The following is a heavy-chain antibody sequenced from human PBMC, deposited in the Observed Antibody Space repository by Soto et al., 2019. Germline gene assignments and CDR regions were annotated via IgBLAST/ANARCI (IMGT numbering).Heavy chain of an antibody. CDR1: GFTFSSYW. Sequence: EVQLVESGGGLVQPGGSLRLSCAASGFTFSSYWMSWVRQAPGKGLEWVANIKQDGSEKYYVDSVKGRFTISRDNAKNSLYRQMNSLRAEDTAVYYCARVYAGYCSSTSCYAYDYWGQGTLVTVSS. J-gene: IGHJ4*02. CDR2: IKQDGSEK. D-gene: IGHD2-2*03. CDR3: ARVYAGYCSSTSCYAYDY. V-gene: IGHV3-7*01.